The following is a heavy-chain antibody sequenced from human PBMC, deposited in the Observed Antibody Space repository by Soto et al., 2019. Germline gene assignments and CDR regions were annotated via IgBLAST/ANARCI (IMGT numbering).Heavy chain of an antibody. D-gene: IGHD2-15*01. CDR3: AKGLEDIVVVVAAIFDY. CDR2: ISGSGGST. CDR1: GFTFSSYA. Sequence: GGSLRLSCAASGFTFSSYAMSWVRQAPGKGLEWVSAISGSGGSTYYADSVKGRFTISRDNSKNTLYLQMNSLRAEDTAVYYCAKGLEDIVVVVAAIFDYWGQGTLVTVSS. V-gene: IGHV3-23*01. J-gene: IGHJ4*02.